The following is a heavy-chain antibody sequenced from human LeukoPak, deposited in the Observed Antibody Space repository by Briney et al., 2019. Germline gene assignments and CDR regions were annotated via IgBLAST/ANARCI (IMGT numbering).Heavy chain of an antibody. CDR1: GFTFSDYY. CDR3: AKDRSGLREYFQH. J-gene: IGHJ1*01. V-gene: IGHV3-11*04. CDR2: ISSSGSTI. D-gene: IGHD3-3*01. Sequence: NAGGSLRLSCAASGFTFSDYYMSWIRQAPGKGLEWVSYISSSGSTIYYADSVKGRFTISRDNAKNSLYLQMNSLRAEDTAVYYCAKDRSGLREYFQHWGQGTLVTVSS.